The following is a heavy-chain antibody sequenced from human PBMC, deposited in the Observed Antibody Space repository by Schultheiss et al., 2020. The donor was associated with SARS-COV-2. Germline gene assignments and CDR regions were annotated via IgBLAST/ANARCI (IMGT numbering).Heavy chain of an antibody. J-gene: IGHJ4*03. CDR3: AKEEGYCSSTSCYHFDY. V-gene: IGHV4-31*03. CDR2: IYYSGST. CDR1: GGSISSGGYY. Sequence: SETLSLTCTVSGGSISSGGYYWSWIRQHPGKGLEWIGYIYYSGSTYYNPSLKSRVTISVDTSKNQFSLKLSSVTAADTAVYYCAKEEGYCSSTSCYHFDYWGQGTTVTVSS. D-gene: IGHD2-2*01.